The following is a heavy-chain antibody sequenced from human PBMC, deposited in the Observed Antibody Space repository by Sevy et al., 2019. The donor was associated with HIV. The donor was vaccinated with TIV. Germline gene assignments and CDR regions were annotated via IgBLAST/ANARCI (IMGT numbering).Heavy chain of an antibody. J-gene: IGHJ4*02. Sequence: SETLSLTCAVYGGSFSGYYWSWIRQPPGKGLEWIGEINHSGSTNYSPSLKSRVTISVDTSKNQFSLKLSSVTAADTAVYYCARGRTKITMVRGVPTLDYWGQGTLVTVSS. CDR3: ARGRTKITMVRGVPTLDY. V-gene: IGHV4-34*01. CDR2: INHSGST. D-gene: IGHD3-10*01. CDR1: GGSFSGYY.